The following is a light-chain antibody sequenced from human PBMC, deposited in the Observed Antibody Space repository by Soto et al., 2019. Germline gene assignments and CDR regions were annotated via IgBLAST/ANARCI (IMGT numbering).Light chain of an antibody. CDR3: QQYNDWPPRT. J-gene: IGKJ1*01. CDR1: HSVSSN. CDR2: GTS. Sequence: EIVLTQSPATLSVSPGERATLSCRASHSVSSNLAWYQQKAGQAPRLLIYGTSTRATGVPARFSGSGSGTEFTLTISSLQSEDFAVYDCQQYNDWPPRTFGQGTKVDVK. V-gene: IGKV3-15*01.